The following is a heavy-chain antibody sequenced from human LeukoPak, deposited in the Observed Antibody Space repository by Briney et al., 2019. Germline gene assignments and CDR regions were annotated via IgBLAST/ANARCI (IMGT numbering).Heavy chain of an antibody. Sequence: SETLSLTCTVSGGSVSSGSYYWSWIRQPPGKGLEWIGYIYYSGSTNYNPSLKSRVTISVDTSKNQFSLKLSSVTAADTAVYYCAREVQQPVDWFDPWGQGTLVTVSS. D-gene: IGHD6-13*01. CDR2: IYYSGST. CDR1: GGSVSSGSYY. J-gene: IGHJ5*02. V-gene: IGHV4-61*01. CDR3: AREVQQPVDWFDP.